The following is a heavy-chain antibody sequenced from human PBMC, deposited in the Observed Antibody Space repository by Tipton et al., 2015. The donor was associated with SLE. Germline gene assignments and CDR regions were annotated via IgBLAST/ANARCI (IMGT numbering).Heavy chain of an antibody. D-gene: IGHD5-12*01. V-gene: IGHV4-4*07. J-gene: IGHJ5*02. CDR3: ARDRYAGYDPLYNWFDP. CDR1: GASVSSHY. CDR2: IYTSGTT. Sequence: TLSLTCTVSGASVSSHYWYWIRQPAGKGLEWIGHIYTSGTTNYNPSLKSRVTISIDTSKNQFSLKLNSVTAADTAVYYCARDRYAGYDPLYNWFDPWGQGTLVTVSS.